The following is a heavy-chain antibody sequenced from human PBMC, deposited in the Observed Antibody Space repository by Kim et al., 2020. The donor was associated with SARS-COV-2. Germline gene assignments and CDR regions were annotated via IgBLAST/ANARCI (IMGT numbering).Heavy chain of an antibody. D-gene: IGHD5-18*01. J-gene: IGHJ5*02. CDR1: GGSISTYY. CDR2: IYNSGST. V-gene: IGHV4-59*01. Sequence: SETLSLICTVSGGSISTYYWSWIRQPPGKGLEWIGCIYNSGSTNYNPSLKSRVTISVDTSKNQFSLKLSSVTAADTAVYYCARDARYGGWFDPWGQGTLVTVSS. CDR3: ARDARYGGWFDP.